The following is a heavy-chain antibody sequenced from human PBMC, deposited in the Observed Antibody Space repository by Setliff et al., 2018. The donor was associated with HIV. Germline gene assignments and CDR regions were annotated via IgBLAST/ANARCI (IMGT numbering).Heavy chain of an antibody. Sequence: PSETLSLTCTVSGGSISSYYWSRIRHFPGKGLEWIGNIYYTGSGNYNPSLKSRVTIFLDTSKNQFSLRLSSVTAADTAVYYCARGLGSDYIFWSTYPGYYYYMDVWGKGTTVTVSS. CDR2: IYYTGSG. V-gene: IGHV4-59*01. D-gene: IGHD3-3*01. CDR1: GGSISSYY. CDR3: ARGLGSDYIFWSTYPGYYYYMDV. J-gene: IGHJ6*03.